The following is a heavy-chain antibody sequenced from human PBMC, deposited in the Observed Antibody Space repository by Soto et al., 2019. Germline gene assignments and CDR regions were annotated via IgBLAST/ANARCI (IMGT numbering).Heavy chain of an antibody. V-gene: IGHV3-74*01. CDR1: AFTFSSYW. D-gene: IGHD5-18*01. J-gene: IGHJ4*02. Sequence: EVQLVESGGGLVQPGGSLRLSCVGSAFTFSSYWMHWVRQVPGKGPVWVSRINSAGSASSYVDFVKGRFTVSRDNAKNTLYLEMNSLSAEDTAVYYCATGGYSYGWGYWGQGTLVTVSS. CDR2: INSAGSAS. CDR3: ATGGYSYGWGY.